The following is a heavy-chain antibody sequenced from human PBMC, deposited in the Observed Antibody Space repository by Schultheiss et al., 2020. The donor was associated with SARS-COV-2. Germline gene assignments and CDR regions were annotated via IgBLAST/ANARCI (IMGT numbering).Heavy chain of an antibody. CDR2: INPNSGGT. J-gene: IGHJ3*02. CDR1: GYTFTGYY. CDR3: ARRPGDDAFDI. Sequence: ASVKVSCKASGYTFTGYYMHWVRQAPGQGLEWMGWINPNSGGTNYAQKFQGRVTMTRDTSISTAYMELRSLRSDDTAVYYCARRPGDDAFDIWGQGTKVTVSS. D-gene: IGHD3-16*01. V-gene: IGHV1-2*02.